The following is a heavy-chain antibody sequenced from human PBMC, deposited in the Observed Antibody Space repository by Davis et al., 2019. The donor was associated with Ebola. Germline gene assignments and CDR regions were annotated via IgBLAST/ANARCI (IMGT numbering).Heavy chain of an antibody. V-gene: IGHV5-51*01. J-gene: IGHJ3*02. CDR1: GYNFATYW. D-gene: IGHD2-8*01. CDR2: IYPGDSDT. Sequence: GGSLRLSCKASGYNFATYWIGWVRQMPGKGLEWMGIIYPGDSDTRYSASFEGQVTIPADKSITTAYLQWSSLKASDTALYYCARPSTSGQGNAFNIWGQGTMVRVSS. CDR3: ARPSTSGQGNAFNI.